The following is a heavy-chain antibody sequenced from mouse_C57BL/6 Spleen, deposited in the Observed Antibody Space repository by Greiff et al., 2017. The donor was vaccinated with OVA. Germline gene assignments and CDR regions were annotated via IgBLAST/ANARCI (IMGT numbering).Heavy chain of an antibody. Sequence: DVKLVESGGGLVKPGGSLKLSCAASGFTFSDYGMHWVRQAPEKGLEWVAYISSGSSTIYYADTVKGRFTISRDNAKNTLFLQMTSLRSEDTAMYYCARTVTTRYWYFDVWGTGTTVTVSS. CDR2: ISSGSSTI. J-gene: IGHJ1*03. D-gene: IGHD2-2*01. V-gene: IGHV5-17*01. CDR3: ARTVTTRYWYFDV. CDR1: GFTFSDYG.